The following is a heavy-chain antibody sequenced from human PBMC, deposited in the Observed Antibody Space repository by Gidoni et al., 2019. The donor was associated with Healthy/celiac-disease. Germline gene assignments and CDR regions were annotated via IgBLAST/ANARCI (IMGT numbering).Heavy chain of an antibody. J-gene: IGHJ6*02. CDR2: ISYDGSNK. Sequence: QVQLVESGGGVVQPGRSLRLSCAASGFTFSRYAMHWVRQAPGKGLEWVAVISYDGSNKYYADSVKGRFTISRDNSKNTLYLQMNSLRAEDTAVYYCARDRAPAIAHLDYYYGMDVWGQGTTVTVSS. CDR3: ARDRAPAIAHLDYYYGMDV. D-gene: IGHD2-2*02. CDR1: GFTFSRYA. V-gene: IGHV3-30-3*01.